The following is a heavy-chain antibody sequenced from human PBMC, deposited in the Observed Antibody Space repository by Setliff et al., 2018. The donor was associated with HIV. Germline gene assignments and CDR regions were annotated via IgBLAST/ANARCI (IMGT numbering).Heavy chain of an antibody. CDR2: INPNIGST. D-gene: IGHD2-15*01. CDR1: GYTFTGYY. V-gene: IGHV1-2*06. Sequence: GASVKVSCKASGYTFTGYYIHWVRQAPGQGLQWMGRINPNIGSTNYAQNFQGRATMTRDTSVNTAFMELSNLRSDDTAVYYCARDRGYCSGASCYGLDYWGQGTLVTVSS. CDR3: ARDRGYCSGASCYGLDY. J-gene: IGHJ4*02.